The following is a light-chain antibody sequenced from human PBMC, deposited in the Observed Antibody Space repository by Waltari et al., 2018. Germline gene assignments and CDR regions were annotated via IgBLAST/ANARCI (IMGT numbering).Light chain of an antibody. J-gene: IGLJ1*01. CDR2: NTN. Sequence: QSVVTQPPSASGTPGQRVTISCSGSSSNMGSKPVNWYQQFPGTTPKLLIHNTNQRPSGVPDRFSGSKSGASASLAISGLQSEDEADYYCVTWDVTLSGYVFGTGTKVTVL. CDR3: VTWDVTLSGYV. CDR1: SSNMGSKP. V-gene: IGLV1-44*01.